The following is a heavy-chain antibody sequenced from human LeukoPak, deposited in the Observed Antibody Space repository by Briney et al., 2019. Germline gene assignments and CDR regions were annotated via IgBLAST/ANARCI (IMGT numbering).Heavy chain of an antibody. CDR1: GFSFTTYW. CDR2: INQDGTEK. Sequence: GGSLRLSCAASGFSFTTYWMGWVRQAPGKGLEWVANINQDGTEKYYVDSVKGRFTISRDNAKNSLYLQMNSLRAEDTAVYYCARDVYYGSGSPRLDYWGQGTLVTVSS. D-gene: IGHD3-10*01. CDR3: ARDVYYGSGSPRLDY. V-gene: IGHV3-7*01. J-gene: IGHJ4*02.